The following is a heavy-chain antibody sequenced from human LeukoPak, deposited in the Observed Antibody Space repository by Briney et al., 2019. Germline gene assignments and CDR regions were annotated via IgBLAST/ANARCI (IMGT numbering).Heavy chain of an antibody. CDR1: GFSISSYY. J-gene: IGHJ4*02. Sequence: PSETLSLTCTVSGFSISSYYWSWIRQPPGKGLEWIGYILYSGTTNSNPSLKSRVNISLDTSNNQISLKLTSVTAADTAVYFCARMGGYSGYATHWGQGILVTVSS. D-gene: IGHD5-12*01. CDR3: ARMGGYSGYATH. CDR2: ILYSGTT. V-gene: IGHV4-59*08.